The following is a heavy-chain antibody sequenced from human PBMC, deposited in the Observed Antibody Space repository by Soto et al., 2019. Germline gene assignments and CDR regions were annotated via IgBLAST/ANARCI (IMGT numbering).Heavy chain of an antibody. CDR2: ISYSGSA. D-gene: IGHD3-22*01. CDR3: ARHDRSGYYYYLDY. V-gene: IGHV4-39*01. Sequence: SETLSPTCTVSGGSLSSSSFYWGWVRPPPGKGLEWIGSISYSGSANYNPSPKSRVTISVDTSKNQFSLKLNSVTAADTAVYHCARHDRSGYYYYLDYWGQGTLVTVSS. J-gene: IGHJ4*02. CDR1: GGSLSSSSFY.